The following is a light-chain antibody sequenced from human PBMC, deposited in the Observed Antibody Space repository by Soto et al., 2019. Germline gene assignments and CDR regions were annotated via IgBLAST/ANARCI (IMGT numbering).Light chain of an antibody. Sequence: QSALTQPASVSGSLGQSITISCTGTTTDIGNYNYVSWYQQSPGKAPKLLIYEVSNRPSGVSSRFSGSKSGNTASLTISGLRADDEADYYCAAWDDSLSGRVFGGGTQLTVL. CDR2: EVS. CDR3: AAWDDSLSGRV. CDR1: TTDIGNYNY. V-gene: IGLV2-14*01. J-gene: IGLJ3*02.